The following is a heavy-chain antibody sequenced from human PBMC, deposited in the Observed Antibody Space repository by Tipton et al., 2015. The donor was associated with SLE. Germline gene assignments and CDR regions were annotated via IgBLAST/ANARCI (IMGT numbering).Heavy chain of an antibody. Sequence: TLSLTCTVSGGSISSYYWSWIRQPPGKGLEWIGYIYYSGSTNYNPSLKSRVTISVDTSKNQFSLKLSSVTAADTAVYYCARLGSSNWFDPWGQGTLVTVSS. CDR2: IYYSGST. D-gene: IGHD6-6*01. CDR1: GGSISSYY. J-gene: IGHJ5*02. CDR3: ARLGSSNWFDP. V-gene: IGHV4-59*08.